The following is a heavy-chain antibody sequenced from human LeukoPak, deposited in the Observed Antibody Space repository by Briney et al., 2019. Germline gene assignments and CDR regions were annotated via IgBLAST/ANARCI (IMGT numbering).Heavy chain of an antibody. CDR2: INPNSGGT. V-gene: IGHV1-2*02. J-gene: IGHJ4*02. D-gene: IGHD3-22*01. CDR1: GYTFTGYY. Sequence: ASVKVSCKASGYTFTGYYMHWVRQAPGQGLEWMGWINPNSGGTNYAQKFQGRVTMTRDTSTSTAYMELSRLRSDDTAVYYCARDKEILIYFDSSGYYFDYWGQGTLVTVSS. CDR3: ARDKEILIYFDSSGYYFDY.